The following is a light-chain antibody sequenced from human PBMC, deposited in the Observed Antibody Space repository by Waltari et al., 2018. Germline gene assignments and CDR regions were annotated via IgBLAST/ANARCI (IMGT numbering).Light chain of an antibody. V-gene: IGKV3-20*01. CDR1: QSLPKKY. CDR3: QQYGSSIMYT. Sequence: VLTQSPGTLSLSPGETATLPRRAGQSLPKKYLAWYKQKPSQDPRLLIYGAYSRAAGIPDRFSGSGSGTDFTLTISRLEPEDSAVYYCQQYGSSIMYTFGQGTKLEIK. J-gene: IGKJ2*01. CDR2: GAY.